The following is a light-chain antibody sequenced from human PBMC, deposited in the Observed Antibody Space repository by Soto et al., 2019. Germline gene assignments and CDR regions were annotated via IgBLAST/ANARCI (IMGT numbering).Light chain of an antibody. V-gene: IGKV3-20*01. J-gene: IGKJ1*01. CDR1: QSVSSSY. CDR2: GAS. Sequence: EIVLTQSPGTLSLSPGERATLSCRASQSVSSSYITWYQQKPGQAPRLLIFGASSRATGIPDRFSGRGSGTDFTLTISRLEPEDFAVYYCQQYGSSLWTFGQGTKVEIK. CDR3: QQYGSSLWT.